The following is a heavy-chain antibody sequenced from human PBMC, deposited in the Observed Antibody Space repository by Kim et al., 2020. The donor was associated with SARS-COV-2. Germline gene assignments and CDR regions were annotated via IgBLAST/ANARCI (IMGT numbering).Heavy chain of an antibody. Sequence: SVKVSCKASGGTFSSYAISWVRQAPGQGLEWMGGIIPIFGTANYAQKFQGRVTITADESTSTAYMELSSLRSEDTAVYYCAREKESDDFWSGYRVGFDYWGQGTLVTVSS. CDR1: GGTFSSYA. CDR3: AREKESDDFWSGYRVGFDY. J-gene: IGHJ4*02. CDR2: IIPIFGTA. V-gene: IGHV1-69*13. D-gene: IGHD3-3*01.